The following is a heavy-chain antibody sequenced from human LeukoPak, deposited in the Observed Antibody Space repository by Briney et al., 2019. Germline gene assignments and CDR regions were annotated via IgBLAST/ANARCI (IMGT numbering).Heavy chain of an antibody. J-gene: IGHJ1*01. D-gene: IGHD6-13*01. CDR3: ATPAAGPGAEYSQY. CDR1: GFSFSRYS. Sequence: GGSLRLSCAASGFSFSRYSMNWVRQAPGKGLEWVPSIDYSSKYIYTADSVKGRFTTSRDNAKNSLDLQMNSLKAEDTAVYYCATPAAGPGAEYSQYWGQGTLVIVSS. CDR2: IDYSSKYI. V-gene: IGHV3-21*01.